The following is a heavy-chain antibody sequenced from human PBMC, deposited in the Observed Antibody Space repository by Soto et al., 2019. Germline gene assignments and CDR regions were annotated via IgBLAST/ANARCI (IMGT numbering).Heavy chain of an antibody. Sequence: EVQLVESGGGLVQPGESLRLSCAASGFTFDYYWMHWVRQAPGKGLVWVSRVHSDGTTTTHADSVKGRFTISRDNARNTVALKMLSLGAEDTSIYDCARGDRGGFDLWGHGTVVTVSS. V-gene: IGHV3-74*01. J-gene: IGHJ3*01. CDR3: ARGDRGGFDL. D-gene: IGHD3-10*01. CDR2: VHSDGTTT. CDR1: GFTFDYYW.